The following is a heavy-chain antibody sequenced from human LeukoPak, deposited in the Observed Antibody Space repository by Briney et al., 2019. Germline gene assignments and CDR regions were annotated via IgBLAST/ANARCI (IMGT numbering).Heavy chain of an antibody. CDR2: VYYSGST. D-gene: IGHD3-10*01. Sequence: SETLSLTCNVSGGSISTYYWNWIRQPPGKGLEWIGYVYYSGSTSYNPSLKSRVTISVDTSKNQLSLNLTSVTAADTAVYYCAREDYYGSGSYNWFDPWGQGILVTVSS. CDR3: AREDYYGSGSYNWFDP. J-gene: IGHJ5*02. CDR1: GGSISTYY. V-gene: IGHV4-59*01.